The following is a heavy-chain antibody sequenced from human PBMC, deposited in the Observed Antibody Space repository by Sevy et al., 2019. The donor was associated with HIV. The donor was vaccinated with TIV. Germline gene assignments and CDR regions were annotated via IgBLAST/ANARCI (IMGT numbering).Heavy chain of an antibody. Sequence: GGSLRLSCAASGFTFSTYEMNWVRQAPGKGLEWVSYVSSSGSTIYYADSVKGRFTISRDNAKNSLYLQMNSLRAEDTAVYYCARGEWGGVNYWGQGTLVTVSS. D-gene: IGHD3-16*01. CDR2: VSSSGSTI. V-gene: IGHV3-48*03. J-gene: IGHJ4*02. CDR3: ARGEWGGVNY. CDR1: GFTFSTYE.